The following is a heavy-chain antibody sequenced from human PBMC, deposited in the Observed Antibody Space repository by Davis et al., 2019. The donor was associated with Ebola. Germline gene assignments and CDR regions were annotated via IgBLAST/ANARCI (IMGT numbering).Heavy chain of an antibody. J-gene: IGHJ5*02. CDR2: ISGRSTSI. CDR3: ARGQNWFDP. Sequence: GESLKISCAASGFTFSNSAMSWVRQAPGKGLEWVSYISGRSTSIQYADSMKGRFTISRDNAKNSVYLQMNSLRAEDTAVYYCARGQNWFDPWGQGTLVTVSS. CDR1: GFTFSNSA. V-gene: IGHV3-48*01.